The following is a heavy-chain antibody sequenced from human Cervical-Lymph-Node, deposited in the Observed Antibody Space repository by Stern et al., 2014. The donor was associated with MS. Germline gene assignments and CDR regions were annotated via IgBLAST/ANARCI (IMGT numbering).Heavy chain of an antibody. CDR2: ISHSGVT. J-gene: IGHJ4*02. Sequence: QLQLQESGPGLVKPSQTLSLTCTVSGDSIKTFGYYWSWVRQPPGKGLEWIGFISHSGVTFYNESLKSRVTISKDTSTNQFSLRLTSVTAADTAVYFCMRGDYWGRGILVTVSS. CDR1: GDSIKTFGYY. V-gene: IGHV4-31*03. CDR3: MRGDY.